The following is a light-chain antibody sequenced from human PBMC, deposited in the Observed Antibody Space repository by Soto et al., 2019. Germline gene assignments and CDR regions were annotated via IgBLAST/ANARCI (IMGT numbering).Light chain of an antibody. CDR3: SSYTTSNTRQIV. J-gene: IGLJ1*01. CDR1: SSDVGGYNY. V-gene: IGLV2-14*01. CDR2: DVS. Sequence: QSVLTRPASVSGSPGQSITISCTGTSSDVGGYNYVSWYQQHPGKAPKFMIYDVSNRPSGVSNRFSGPKSGNTASLTISGLQAEDEADYYCSSYTTSNTRQIVFGTGTKVTVL.